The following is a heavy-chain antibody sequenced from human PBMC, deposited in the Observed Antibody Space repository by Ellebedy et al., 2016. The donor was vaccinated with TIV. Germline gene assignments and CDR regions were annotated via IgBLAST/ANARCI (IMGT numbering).Heavy chain of an antibody. J-gene: IGHJ4*02. D-gene: IGHD4-23*01. CDR1: GGPISSTTFY. Sequence: MPSETLSLTCAVSGGPISSTTFYWGWMRQPPGKGLEWIGSIYYSGITHYNPSLKSRVTMSVDTSKNQFSLKLNSVTAADTAVYYCARLRDGANSGVFDYWGQGSLVTVSS. CDR2: IYYSGIT. CDR3: ARLRDGANSGVFDY. V-gene: IGHV4-39*01.